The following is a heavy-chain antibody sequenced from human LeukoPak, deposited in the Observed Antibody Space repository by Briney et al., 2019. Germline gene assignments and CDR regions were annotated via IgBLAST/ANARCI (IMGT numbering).Heavy chain of an antibody. Sequence: SETLSLTCAVYGGSFSGYYWSWIRQPPGKGLEWIGEINHSGSTNYNPSLKSRVTISVDTSKNQFSLKLSSVTAADTAVYYCARGRMVRGVISRPVLAKTGYYFDYWGQGTLVTVSS. J-gene: IGHJ4*02. CDR3: ARGRMVRGVISRPVLAKTGYYFDY. V-gene: IGHV4-34*01. D-gene: IGHD3-10*01. CDR2: INHSGST. CDR1: GGSFSGYY.